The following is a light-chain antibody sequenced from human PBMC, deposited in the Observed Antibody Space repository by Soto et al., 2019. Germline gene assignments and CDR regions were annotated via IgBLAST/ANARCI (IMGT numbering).Light chain of an antibody. V-gene: IGKV1-17*01. J-gene: IGKJ1*01. CDR1: QGIRND. CDR2: AAS. CDR3: LHHNSYHRT. Sequence: DIQMTQSPSSLSASVGDRVTITCRASQGIRNDLGWYQQKPGKAPKRLIYAASRLQSGVPSRFSGRGSGTEFTLTISSRQPQDFGTYYGLHHNSYHRTFGKGTKVDIX.